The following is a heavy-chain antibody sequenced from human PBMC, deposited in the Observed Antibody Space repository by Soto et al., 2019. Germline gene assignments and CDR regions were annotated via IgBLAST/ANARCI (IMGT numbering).Heavy chain of an antibody. V-gene: IGHV3-53*01. Sequence: PGGSLRLSCAISGFSVSSNYLSWVRQALGKGLEWVSVHYSGGSTYYADSVQGRFTISRDKSNNTLYLQMRRVRAEETAVYFCARHRHPRGTVGATSPLDPWGQGTQVTVSS. D-gene: IGHD1-26*01. CDR1: GFSVSSNY. CDR2: HYSGGST. CDR3: ARHRHPRGTVGATSPLDP. J-gene: IGHJ5*02.